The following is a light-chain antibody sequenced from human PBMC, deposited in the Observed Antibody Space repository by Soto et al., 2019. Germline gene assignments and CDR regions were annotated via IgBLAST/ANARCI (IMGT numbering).Light chain of an antibody. V-gene: IGKV1-39*01. Sequence: DIQMTQSPSSLSASIGDRVTITCRASESISTYLNWYQQKPGKAPKLLISSTSSLQSGVPSRFSGSGSGTDFTLTISSLQPEDIATYYCQQYDNLPLTFGGGTKVDIK. CDR2: STS. CDR1: ESISTY. J-gene: IGKJ4*01. CDR3: QQYDNLPLT.